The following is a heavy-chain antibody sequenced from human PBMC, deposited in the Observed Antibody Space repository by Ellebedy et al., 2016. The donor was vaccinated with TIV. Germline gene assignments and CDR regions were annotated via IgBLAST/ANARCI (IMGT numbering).Heavy chain of an antibody. D-gene: IGHD1-26*01. CDR2: IYYSGST. J-gene: IGHJ4*02. CDR1: GGSISSSSYY. CDR3: ARPLERWELLPGDY. Sequence: SETLSLXXTVSGGSISSSSYYWGWIRQPPGKGLEWIGSIYYSGSTYYNPSLKSRVTISVDTSKNQFSLKLSSVTAADTAVYYCARPLERWELLPGDYWGQGTLVTVSS. V-gene: IGHV4-39*01.